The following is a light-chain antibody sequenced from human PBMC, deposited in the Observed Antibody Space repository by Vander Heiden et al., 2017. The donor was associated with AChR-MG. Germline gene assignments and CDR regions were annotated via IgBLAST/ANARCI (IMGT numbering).Light chain of an antibody. Sequence: DIQLTQSPSSLSASVGDRVTTTCRVRQGISSYLNWYRQKPGKGPKLLIYSASNWQSGVPSRFSGSGSGTDFTLTISSLQPEDVATYYGQRTNNDPPETFGQGTKLEIK. CDR3: QRTNNDPPET. CDR2: SAS. CDR1: QGISSY. J-gene: IGKJ2*01. V-gene: IGKV1-27*01.